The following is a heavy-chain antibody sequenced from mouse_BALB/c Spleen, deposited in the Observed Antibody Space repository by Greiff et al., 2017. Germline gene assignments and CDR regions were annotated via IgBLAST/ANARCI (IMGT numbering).Heavy chain of an antibody. CDR3: ARKDGNYLYWYFDV. J-gene: IGHJ1*01. V-gene: IGHV3-2*02. D-gene: IGHD2-1*01. CDR1: GYSITSDYA. CDR2: ISYSGST. Sequence: EVKLMESGPGLVKPSQSLSLTCTVTGYSITSDYAWNWIRQFPGNKLEWKGYISYSGSTSYNPSLKSRISITRDTSKNQFFLQLNSVTTEDTATYYCARKDGNYLYWYFDVWGAGTTVTVSS.